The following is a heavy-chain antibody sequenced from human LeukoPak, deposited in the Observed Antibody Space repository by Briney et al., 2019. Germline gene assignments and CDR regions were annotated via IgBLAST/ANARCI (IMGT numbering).Heavy chain of an antibody. Sequence: ASVKVSCKASGYTFTGYYMHWVRQAPGQGLEWMGWINPNSGGTNYAQKFQGRVTMTRDTFISTAYMELSRLRSDDTAVYYCARGALLWFGAKMEYYFDYWGQGTLLTVSS. CDR3: ARGALLWFGAKMEYYFDY. D-gene: IGHD3-10*01. V-gene: IGHV1-2*02. CDR2: INPNSGGT. J-gene: IGHJ4*02. CDR1: GYTFTGYY.